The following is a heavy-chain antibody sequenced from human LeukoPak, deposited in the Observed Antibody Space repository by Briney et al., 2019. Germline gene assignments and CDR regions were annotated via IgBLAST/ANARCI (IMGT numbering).Heavy chain of an antibody. Sequence: GGSLRLSCAASGFTFSSYAMHWVHQAPGKGLEWVAVISYDGSNKYYADSVKGRFTISRDNSKNTLYLQMNSLRAEDTAVYYCARDPYTNYYFDYWGQGTLVTVSS. CDR2: ISYDGSNK. CDR1: GFTFSSYA. CDR3: ARDPYTNYYFDY. V-gene: IGHV3-30-3*01. D-gene: IGHD4-4*01. J-gene: IGHJ4*02.